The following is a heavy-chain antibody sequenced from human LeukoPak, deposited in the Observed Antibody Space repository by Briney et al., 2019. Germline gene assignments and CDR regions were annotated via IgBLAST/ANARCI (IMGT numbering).Heavy chain of an antibody. D-gene: IGHD6-19*01. Sequence: SEALSLTCTVSGGSISSSSYYWGWIRQPPGKGLEWIGSIYYSGSTYYNPSLKSRVTISVDTSKNQFSLKLSSVTAADTAVYYCARGPLSRQWLASGYYMDVWGKGTTVTVSS. J-gene: IGHJ6*03. CDR1: GGSISSSSYY. CDR2: IYYSGST. V-gene: IGHV4-39*07. CDR3: ARGPLSRQWLASGYYMDV.